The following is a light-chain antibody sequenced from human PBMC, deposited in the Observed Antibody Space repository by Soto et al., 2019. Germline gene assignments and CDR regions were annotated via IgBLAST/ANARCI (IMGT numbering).Light chain of an antibody. V-gene: IGLV1-40*01. CDR2: GNS. CDR3: QSYDSSLSAHVV. Sequence: QSVLTQPPSVSGAPGQRVTISCTGSSSNIGAGYDVPWYQQLPGTAPKLLIYGNSNRPSGVPDRFSGSKSGTSASLAITGLQAEDEAEYYCQSYDSSLSAHVVFGGGTKVTVL. J-gene: IGLJ2*01. CDR1: SSNIGAGYD.